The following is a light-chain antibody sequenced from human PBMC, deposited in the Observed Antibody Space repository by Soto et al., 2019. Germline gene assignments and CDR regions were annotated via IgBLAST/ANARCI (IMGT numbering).Light chain of an antibody. V-gene: IGKV1-6*01. CDR2: AAS. J-gene: IGKJ1*01. CDR3: LQDYNYPWT. CDR1: QDIRND. Sequence: AIQMTQSPSSLSASVGDRVTITCRASQDIRNDLGWYQEKVGQAPKLLIYAASNLQSGVPSRFSGSGSGTDFTLTISSLLPEDFATYDCLQDYNYPWTFGQGTKVEI.